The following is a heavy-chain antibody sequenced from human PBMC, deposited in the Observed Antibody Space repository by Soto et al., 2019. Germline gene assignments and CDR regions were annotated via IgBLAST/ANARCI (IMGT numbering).Heavy chain of an antibody. D-gene: IGHD3-22*01. Sequence: QVQLQQWGAGLLKPSETLSLTCAVYGGSFSGYYWSWIRQPPGKGLEWIGEINHSGSTNYNPSLKRRVTISVDTSKNQFSLQLSSVTAAHTAVYYWARSGYYYNWFDPWGPGTLVTVSS. CDR3: ARSGYYYNWFDP. CDR2: INHSGST. V-gene: IGHV4-34*01. CDR1: GGSFSGYY. J-gene: IGHJ5*02.